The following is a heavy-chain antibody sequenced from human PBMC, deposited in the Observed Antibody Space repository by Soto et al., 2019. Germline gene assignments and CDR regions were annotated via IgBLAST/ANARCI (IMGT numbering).Heavy chain of an antibody. Sequence: QVQLVESGGGVVQPGRSLRLSCAASGFTFSSYGMHWVRQAPGKGLEWVAVIWYDGSNKYYADSVKGRFTIFRDNSKNTLCLQMNSLRAEDTAVYYCARCENGIYYFDYWGQGTLVTVSS. CDR3: ARCENGIYYFDY. CDR2: IWYDGSNK. D-gene: IGHD1-26*01. V-gene: IGHV3-33*01. J-gene: IGHJ4*02. CDR1: GFTFSSYG.